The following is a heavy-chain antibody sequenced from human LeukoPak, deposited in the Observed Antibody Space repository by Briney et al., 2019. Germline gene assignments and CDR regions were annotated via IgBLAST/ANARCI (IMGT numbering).Heavy chain of an antibody. CDR3: ARGFAPSSWCFARGCGDYYYYMDV. V-gene: IGHV1-8*01. D-gene: IGHD6-13*01. CDR2: TSPNSGNT. J-gene: IGHJ6*03. Sequence: GSLKVSCKASGYTFTSYVINWVRQATGQGLEWMGWTSPNSGNTGNEKKFQCRVAMTRYTTRRTAYTELGSMRSVSTAVYYCARGFAPSSWCFARGCGDYYYYMDVWGKGTTVTVSS. CDR1: GYTFTSYV.